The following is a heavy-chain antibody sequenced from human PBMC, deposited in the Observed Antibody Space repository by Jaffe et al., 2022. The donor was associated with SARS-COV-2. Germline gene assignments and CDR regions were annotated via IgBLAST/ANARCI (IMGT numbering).Heavy chain of an antibody. CDR1: GYSFTSYW. Sequence: EVQLVQSGAEVKKPGESLRISCKGSGYSFTSYWIGWVRQMPGKGLEWMGIIYPGDSDTKYGPSFQGQVTISADKSISTASLQWSSLKASDTAIYYCARRWSGLRGGDGFDIWGQGTVVTVSA. CDR2: IYPGDSDT. CDR3: ARRWSGLRGGDGFDI. D-gene: IGHD4-17*01. J-gene: IGHJ3*02. V-gene: IGHV5-51*01.